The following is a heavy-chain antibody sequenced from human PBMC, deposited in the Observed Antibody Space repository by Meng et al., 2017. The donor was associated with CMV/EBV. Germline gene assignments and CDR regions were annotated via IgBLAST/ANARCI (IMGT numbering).Heavy chain of an antibody. CDR2: IRYDGSKG. D-gene: IGHD2-15*01. V-gene: IGHV3-30*02. CDR1: GFSLSAYG. Sequence: GGSLRLSCAASGFSLSAYGLHWVRQAPGKGPEWLSFIRYDGSKGHYANSVKGRFTISRDNAKNSLYLQMNSLRAEDTAVYYCARDSGRGYCSGGSCYNPDWGQGTTVTVSS. CDR3: ARDSGRGYCSGGSCYNPD. J-gene: IGHJ6*02.